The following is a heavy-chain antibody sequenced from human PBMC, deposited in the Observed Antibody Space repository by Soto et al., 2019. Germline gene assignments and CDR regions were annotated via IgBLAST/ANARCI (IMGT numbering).Heavy chain of an antibody. D-gene: IGHD1-1*01. J-gene: IGHJ4*02. Sequence: EVHLVESGGGLVQPGGSLRLSCAVSGFTFGNYWMHWVRQAPGKGLMWVSRINGDGRITTYADSVEGRFTISRDNAKNTVSLEMNSLRVEDTASYYCARDFTTAETPGDDFDSWGQGTLVTVSS. V-gene: IGHV3-74*03. CDR3: ARDFTTAETPGDDFDS. CDR1: GFTFGNYW. CDR2: INGDGRIT.